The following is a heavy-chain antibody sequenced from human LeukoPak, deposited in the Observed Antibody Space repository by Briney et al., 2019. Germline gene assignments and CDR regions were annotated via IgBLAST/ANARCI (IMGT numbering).Heavy chain of an antibody. J-gene: IGHJ4*02. Sequence: PSETLSLTCAVSGVSISSSNWWNWVRQSPGRGLEWIGEIYHSGITNYNPSLMSRVIISVDKSKNQFSLKLTSVTAADTAVYYCARDLSSGAFDYWGQGTLVTVSS. CDR1: GVSISSSNW. V-gene: IGHV4-4*02. CDR2: IYHSGIT. CDR3: ARDLSSGAFDY. D-gene: IGHD3-22*01.